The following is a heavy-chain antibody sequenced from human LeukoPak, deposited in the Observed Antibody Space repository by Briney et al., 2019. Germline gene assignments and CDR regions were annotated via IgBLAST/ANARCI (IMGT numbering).Heavy chain of an antibody. CDR3: AKDLFKGGYCSSTSCYPPDY. CDR2: IRYEGSNK. J-gene: IGHJ4*02. CDR1: GFTFSSYG. Sequence: GGSLRLSCAASGFTFSSYGMHWVRQAPGKGLEWVAFIRYEGSNKYYADSVKGRFTISRDNSKNTLYLQMNSLRAEDTAVYYCAKDLFKGGYCSSTSCYPPDYWGQGTLVTVSS. D-gene: IGHD2-2*01. V-gene: IGHV3-30*02.